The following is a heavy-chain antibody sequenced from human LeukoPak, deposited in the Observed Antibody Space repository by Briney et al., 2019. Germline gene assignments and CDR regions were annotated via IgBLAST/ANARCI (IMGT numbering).Heavy chain of an antibody. CDR2: INPSGGST. J-gene: IGHJ4*02. D-gene: IGHD2-15*01. V-gene: IGHV1-46*01. CDR1: GYTFTSYY. Sequence: AASVKVSCKASGYTFTSYYMHWVRQAPGQGLEWMGIINPSGGSTSYAQKFQGRVTMTRDTSTSTVYMELSSLRSEDTAVYYCVRGYCSGGSCYAFDYWGQGTLVTVSS. CDR3: VRGYCSGGSCYAFDY.